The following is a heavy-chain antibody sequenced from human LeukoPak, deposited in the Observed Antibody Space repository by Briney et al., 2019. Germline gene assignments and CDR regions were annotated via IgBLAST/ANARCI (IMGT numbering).Heavy chain of an antibody. CDR2: IYYSGST. CDR3: ARANTHGYNYYFDY. V-gene: IGHV4-31*03. CDR1: GGSISSGGYS. J-gene: IGHJ4*02. Sequence: PSQTLSLTCTVSGGSISSGGYSWSWIRQHPGKGLEWIGYIYYSGSTYYNPSLKSRVTISVDTSKNQFSLKLSSVTAADTAVYYCARANTHGYNYYFDYWGQGTLVTVSS. D-gene: IGHD5-24*01.